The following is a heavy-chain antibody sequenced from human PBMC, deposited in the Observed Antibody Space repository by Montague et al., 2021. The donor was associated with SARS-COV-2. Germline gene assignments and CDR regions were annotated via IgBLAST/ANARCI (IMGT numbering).Heavy chain of an antibody. Sequence: SRRLSCAASGFIFSSYEMNWVRQAPGKGPEWISYISSSGGGSTKHYTDSVKGRFTISRDNAKNSLYLQMNSLRVEDTAIYYCARDRDWDDWCGMDVWGQGTTVTVSS. V-gene: IGHV3-48*03. J-gene: IGHJ6*02. CDR2: ISSSGGGSTK. CDR1: GFIFSSYE. CDR3: ARDRDWDDWCGMDV. D-gene: IGHD2-21*01.